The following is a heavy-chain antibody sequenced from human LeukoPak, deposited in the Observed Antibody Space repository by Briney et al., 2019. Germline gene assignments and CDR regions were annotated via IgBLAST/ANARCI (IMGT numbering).Heavy chain of an antibody. D-gene: IGHD2-2*01. CDR3: ARLHCSSTSCYLHDAFDI. Sequence: GESLKISCKGSGYSVTSYWIGWVRQMPGKGLEWWGIIYPCDSDTRYSPSFQVQITISADKSISTAYLQWSTLNASDTAMYYCARLHCSSTSCYLHDAFDIWGQGTMATVSS. CDR1: GYSVTSYW. J-gene: IGHJ3*02. V-gene: IGHV5-51*01. CDR2: IYPCDSDT.